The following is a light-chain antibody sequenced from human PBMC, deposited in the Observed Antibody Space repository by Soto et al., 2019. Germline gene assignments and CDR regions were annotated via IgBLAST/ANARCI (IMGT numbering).Light chain of an antibody. Sequence: DTQLIQSPSTLSASVGDRVTITCRASQSISSWLAWYQQKPGKAPKLLIYKASSLESGVPSRFSGSGSGTEFTLTISSLQPDDFATYYCQQYNSYSTLTFGQGPKVDIK. CDR1: QSISSW. J-gene: IGKJ1*01. V-gene: IGKV1-5*03. CDR3: QQYNSYSTLT. CDR2: KAS.